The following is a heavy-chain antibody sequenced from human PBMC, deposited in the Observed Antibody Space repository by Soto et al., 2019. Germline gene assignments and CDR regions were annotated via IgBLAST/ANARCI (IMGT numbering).Heavy chain of an antibody. CDR1: MFSRITSGVG. V-gene: IGHV2-5*01. J-gene: IGHJ5*02. Sequence: SVPTLVNPTQTLRLTYTFSMFSRITSGVGVGCIRQPPGKALEWPALIYWNDDKRYSPSLKSRLTITKETSKNQVVLTMTNMDPVQTATYYCEHTPTGYSSRWYWLETWGQGTLVTVYS. CDR2: IYWNDDK. D-gene: IGHD6-13*01. CDR3: EHTPTGYSSRWYWLET.